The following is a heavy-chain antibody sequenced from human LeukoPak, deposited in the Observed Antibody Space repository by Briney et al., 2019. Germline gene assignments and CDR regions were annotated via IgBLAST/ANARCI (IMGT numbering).Heavy chain of an antibody. CDR1: GGTFSSYA. Sequence: SVKVSCKASGGTFSSYAISWVRQAPGQGLEWMGGIIPIFGTANYAQKSQGRVTITADESTSTAYMELSSLRSEDTAVYYCARDYYDILTGYYNPSGNDYWGQGTLVTVS. J-gene: IGHJ4*02. D-gene: IGHD3-9*01. CDR2: IIPIFGTA. CDR3: ARDYYDILTGYYNPSGNDY. V-gene: IGHV1-69*01.